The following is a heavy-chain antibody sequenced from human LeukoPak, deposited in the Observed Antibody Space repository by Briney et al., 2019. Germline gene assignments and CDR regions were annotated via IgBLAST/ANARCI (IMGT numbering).Heavy chain of an antibody. CDR3: AREDSYIAAAGISPNWFDP. J-gene: IGHJ5*02. CDR2: IIPIFGTA. D-gene: IGHD6-13*01. CDR1: GGTFSSYA. V-gene: IGHV1-69*05. Sequence: GSSVKVSCKASGGTFSSYAISWVRQAPGQGLEWMGGIIPIFGTANYAQKFQGRVTITTDESTSTAYMELSSLRSEDTAVYYCAREDSYIAAAGISPNWFDPWGQGTLVTVSS.